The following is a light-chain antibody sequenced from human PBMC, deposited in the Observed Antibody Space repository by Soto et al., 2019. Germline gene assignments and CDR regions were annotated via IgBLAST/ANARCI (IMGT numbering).Light chain of an antibody. CDR2: GAS. CDR3: QQYGGSPPIT. Sequence: EIVLTQSPGALSLSPGARATLSCRASQSVTGDYLAWYQQTPGQAPRLLIYGASSRATGIPDRFSGSGSGTDFTLTISRLEPADFAVYYCQQYGGSPPITFGQGTRLVIK. CDR1: QSVTGDY. V-gene: IGKV3-20*01. J-gene: IGKJ5*01.